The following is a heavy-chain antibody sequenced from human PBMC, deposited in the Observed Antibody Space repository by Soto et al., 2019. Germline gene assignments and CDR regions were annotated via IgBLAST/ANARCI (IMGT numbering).Heavy chain of an antibody. CDR1: GFTISSYA. D-gene: IGHD3-3*01. J-gene: IGHJ4*02. CDR3: ARDQISYYDFWSGYDVYPIDY. CDR2: ISGSGGST. V-gene: IGHV3-23*01. Sequence: PGGSLRLSCAASGFTISSYAMSWVRQAPGKGLEWVSAISGSGGSTYYADSVKGRFTISRDNSKNTLYLQMNSLRAEDTAVYYCARDQISYYDFWSGYDVYPIDYWGQGTLVNVSS.